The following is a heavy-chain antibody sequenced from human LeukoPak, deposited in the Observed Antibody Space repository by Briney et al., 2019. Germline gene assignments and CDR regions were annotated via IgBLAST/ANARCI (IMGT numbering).Heavy chain of an antibody. V-gene: IGHV3-7*01. Sequence: GGSLRPSCAASGFTFSSYAMHWVRQAPGKGLQWVANIKTDGSEKYYVDSVTGRFTISRDNAKNSLYLQMNSLRAEDTAVYYCATYSSLNRREFQYWGQGTLLTVSS. CDR2: IKTDGSEK. CDR3: ATYSSLNRREFQY. CDR1: GFTFSSYA. D-gene: IGHD3-22*01. J-gene: IGHJ1*01.